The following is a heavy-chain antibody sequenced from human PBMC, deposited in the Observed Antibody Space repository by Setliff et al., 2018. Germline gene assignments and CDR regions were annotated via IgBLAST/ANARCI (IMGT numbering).Heavy chain of an antibody. CDR3: ARVWGSGWYGGAFDI. J-gene: IGHJ3*02. V-gene: IGHV7-4-1*02. CDR2: INTYTGSP. D-gene: IGHD6-19*01. CDR1: GYTFTNHA. Sequence: ASVKVSCKASGYTFTNHAMHWVRQAPGQGLEWMGWINTYTGSPTYAQGFTGRFVFSLDTSVSTAYLQISSLKAEDTAVYYCARVWGSGWYGGAFDIWGQGTMVTV.